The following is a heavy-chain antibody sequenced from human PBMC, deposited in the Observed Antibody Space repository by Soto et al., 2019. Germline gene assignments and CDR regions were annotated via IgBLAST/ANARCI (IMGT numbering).Heavy chain of an antibody. V-gene: IGHV1-69*01. Sequence: QVQLVQSGAEVKKPGSSVKVSCKASGGTFSSYAISWVRQAPRQGLEWMGGIIPIFGTANYAQKFQGRVTITADESTSTAYMELSSLRSEDTAVYYRARDRGGHDSSGYLFDPWGQGTLVTVSS. CDR2: IIPIFGTA. J-gene: IGHJ5*02. CDR1: GGTFSSYA. CDR3: ARDRGGHDSSGYLFDP. D-gene: IGHD3-22*01.